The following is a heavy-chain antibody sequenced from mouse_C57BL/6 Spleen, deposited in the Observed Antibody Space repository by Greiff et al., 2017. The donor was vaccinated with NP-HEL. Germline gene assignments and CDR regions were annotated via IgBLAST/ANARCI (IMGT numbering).Heavy chain of an antibody. V-gene: IGHV1-52*01. CDR3: ARAYYYGSSRYFDV. J-gene: IGHJ1*03. CDR1: GYTFTSYW. CDR2: IYPSDSEP. D-gene: IGHD1-1*01. Sequence: QVQLKQPGAELVRPGSSVKLSCKASGYTFTSYWMHWVKQRPIQGLERIGNIYPSDSEPHYNQKFKDKATLTVDKSSSTAYMPLSSLTSEDSAVYCGARAYYYGSSRYFDVWGTETTVTVSA.